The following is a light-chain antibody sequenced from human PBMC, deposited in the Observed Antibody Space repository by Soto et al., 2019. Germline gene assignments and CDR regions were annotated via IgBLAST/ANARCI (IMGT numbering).Light chain of an antibody. CDR2: KAS. CDR3: QRLNSYPLT. V-gene: IGKV1-5*03. CDR1: QSISTW. Sequence: DIQMTQSPSTLSASIGDRVTITCRASQSISTWLAWYQQKPGKAPKLLIYKASSLGSGVPSRFSGSGSGTEFTLTISSLQPDDFATYYCQRLNSYPLTFGGGTKVDIK. J-gene: IGKJ4*01.